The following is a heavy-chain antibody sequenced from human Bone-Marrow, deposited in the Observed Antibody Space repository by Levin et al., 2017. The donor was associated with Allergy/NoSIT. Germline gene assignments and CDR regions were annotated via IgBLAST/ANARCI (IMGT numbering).Heavy chain of an antibody. Sequence: ETLSLTCAASGFTFSSYAMSWVRQAPGKGLEWVSAISGSGGSTYYADSVKGRFTISRDNSKNTLYLQMNSLRAEDTALYYCAKGGATSAYYFDYWGQGTLVTVSS. CDR2: ISGSGGST. V-gene: IGHV3-23*01. D-gene: IGHD1-26*01. CDR1: GFTFSSYA. J-gene: IGHJ4*02. CDR3: AKGGATSAYYFDY.